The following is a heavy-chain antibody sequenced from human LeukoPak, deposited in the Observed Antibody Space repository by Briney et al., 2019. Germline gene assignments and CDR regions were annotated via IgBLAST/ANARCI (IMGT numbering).Heavy chain of an antibody. CDR3: AKQTGSGLFILP. CDR1: GDSISNFY. D-gene: IGHD3/OR15-3a*01. CDR2: IYTSGST. Sequence: PSETLSLTCTVSGDSISNFYWSWIRQPAGKGLEWIGRIYTSGSTNYNPSLKSRVTMSVDTSKNQFSLKLTSVTAADTAVYYCAKQTGSGLFILPGGQGTLVTVSS. V-gene: IGHV4-4*07. J-gene: IGHJ4*02.